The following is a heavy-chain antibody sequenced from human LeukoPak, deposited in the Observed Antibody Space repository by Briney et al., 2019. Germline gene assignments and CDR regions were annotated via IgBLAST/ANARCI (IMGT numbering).Heavy chain of an antibody. D-gene: IGHD1/OR15-1a*01. CDR1: GFTFSNYW. CDR3: ARGSPWSSREHHFDF. V-gene: IGHV3-7*01. CDR2: IKQDESQK. Sequence: GGSLRLSCEVSGFTFSNYWMHWVRQAPGKGLEWVAVIKQDESQKYYVDSVKGRFTISRDNAKNSVYLQMNSLRAEDTAVYYCARGSPWSSREHHFDFWGQGTLVTVSS. J-gene: IGHJ4*02.